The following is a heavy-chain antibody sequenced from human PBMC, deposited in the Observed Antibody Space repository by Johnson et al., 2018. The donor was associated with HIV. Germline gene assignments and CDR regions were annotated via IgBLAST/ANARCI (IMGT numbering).Heavy chain of an antibody. CDR1: GFIFSSYG. V-gene: IGHV3-30*03. J-gene: IGHJ3*02. Sequence: QVQLVESGGGVVQPGRSLRLSCAASGFIFSSYGIHWVRQAPGKGLQWVGIISSDGSIKYYADSVKGRFTIPRDNSKNTLYMQMNSLRVEATAVYFGAILLGQWGGVVDIWGQGTMVTVSS. D-gene: IGHD6-19*01. CDR2: ISSDGSIK. CDR3: AILLGQWGGVVDI.